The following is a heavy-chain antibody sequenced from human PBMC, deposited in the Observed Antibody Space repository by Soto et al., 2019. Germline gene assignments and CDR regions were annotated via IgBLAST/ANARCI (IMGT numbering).Heavy chain of an antibody. V-gene: IGHV4-59*08. CDR2: IYYSGST. D-gene: IGHD3-10*01. CDR3: ARHRGAVTKRYYFDY. J-gene: IGHJ4*02. Sequence: SETLSLTCTVSGGSISSYGWSWIRQPPGKGLEWIGYIYYSGSTNYNPSLKSRVTISVDTSKNQFSLKLSSVTAADTAVYYCARHRGAVTKRYYFDYWGQGTLVTVSP. CDR1: GGSISSYG.